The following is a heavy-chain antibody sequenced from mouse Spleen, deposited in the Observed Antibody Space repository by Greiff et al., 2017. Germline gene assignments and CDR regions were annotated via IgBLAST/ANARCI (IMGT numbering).Heavy chain of an antibody. D-gene: IGHD1-1*01. J-gene: IGHJ2*01. Sequence: EVKLMESGGGLVQSGRSLRLSCATSGFTFSDFYMEWVRQAPGKGLEWIAASRNKANDYTTEYSASVKGRFIVSRDTSQSILYLQMNALRAEDTAIYYCARDASGSRGFDYWGQGTTLTVSS. CDR1: GFTFSDFY. V-gene: IGHV7-1*01. CDR2: SRNKANDYTT. CDR3: ARDASGSRGFDY.